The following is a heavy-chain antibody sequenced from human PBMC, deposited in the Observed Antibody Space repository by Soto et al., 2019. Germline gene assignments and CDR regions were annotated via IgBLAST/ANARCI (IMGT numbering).Heavy chain of an antibody. CDR1: GFTFSDHY. CDR2: TRNKANSYTT. Sequence: EVQLVESGGGLVQPGGSLRLSCAASGFTFSDHYMDWVRQAPGKGLEWVGRTRNKANSYTTEYAASVKGRFTISRDDSKDALYLQMNILKTDDTDVYYCASSAAADAVSVDSWGQGTLVTVSS. J-gene: IGHJ4*02. CDR3: ASSAAADAVSVDS. D-gene: IGHD6-13*01. V-gene: IGHV3-72*01.